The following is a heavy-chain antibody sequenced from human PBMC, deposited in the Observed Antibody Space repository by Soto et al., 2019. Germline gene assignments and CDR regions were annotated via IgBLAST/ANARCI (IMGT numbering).Heavy chain of an antibody. V-gene: IGHV1-18*01. CDR3: AREGWAAAGPYYYYDYSMDV. CDR1: GYTFTSYG. D-gene: IGHD6-13*01. Sequence: ASVKVSCKASGYTFTSYGISWVRQAPGQGLEWMGWISAYNGNTNYAQKLQGRVTMTTDTSTSTAYMKLRSQRSDDTAVYYCAREGWAAAGPYYYYDYSMDVWGQGTTVTVSS. J-gene: IGHJ6*02. CDR2: ISAYNGNT.